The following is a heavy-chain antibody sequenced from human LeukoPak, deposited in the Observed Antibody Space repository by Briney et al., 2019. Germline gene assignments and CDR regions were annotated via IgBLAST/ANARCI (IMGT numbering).Heavy chain of an antibody. J-gene: IGHJ5*02. CDR2: ITGSGTNT. V-gene: IGHV3-23*01. CDR1: QFTFRNYA. Sequence: GGSVRLSCVASQFTFRNYAMSWVRQAPGKGLEWVAAITGSGTNTYYSDSVKGRFVISRDNSKNTLFLYVNNLRAEDTAVYYCVKDPSGVDPWGQGTLVTVSS. CDR3: VKDPSGVDP.